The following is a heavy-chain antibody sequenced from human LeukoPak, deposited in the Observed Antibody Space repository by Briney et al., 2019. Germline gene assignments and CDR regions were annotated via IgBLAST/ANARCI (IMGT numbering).Heavy chain of an antibody. Sequence: GGSLRLSCAASGFAFSSYAMSWVRQAPGKGLEWVSAISGSGGSTYYADSVKGRFTISRDNSKNTLYLQMKSLRAEDTAVYYCAKASRLGYCSSTSCYSHFDYWGQGTLVTVSS. J-gene: IGHJ4*02. D-gene: IGHD2-2*02. CDR1: GFAFSSYA. CDR3: AKASRLGYCSSTSCYSHFDY. V-gene: IGHV3-23*01. CDR2: ISGSGGST.